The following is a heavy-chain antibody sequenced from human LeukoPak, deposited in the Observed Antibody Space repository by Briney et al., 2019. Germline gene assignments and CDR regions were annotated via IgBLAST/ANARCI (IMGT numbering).Heavy chain of an antibody. D-gene: IGHD6-19*01. CDR2: IFSSGST. Sequence: PSEILSLTCTVSGGSISSYYWSWIRQPAGKGLEWIGRIFSSGSTNYNPSLRSRVTMSVDTSNNQFSLKLTSVTAADTAVYYCARGAYSSGWDYFDYWGQGTLVTVSS. CDR1: GGSISSYY. J-gene: IGHJ4*02. CDR3: ARGAYSSGWDYFDY. V-gene: IGHV4-4*07.